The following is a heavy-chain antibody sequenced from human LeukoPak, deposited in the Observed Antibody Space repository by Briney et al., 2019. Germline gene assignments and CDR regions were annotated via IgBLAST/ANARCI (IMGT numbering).Heavy chain of an antibody. D-gene: IGHD6-13*01. Sequence: GASVKVSCTASGGTFSSYAISWVRQAPGQGLEWMGGIIPIFGTANYAQKFQGRVTITADESTSTAYMELSSLRSEDTAVYYCARDLRIAAHDGYYGMDVWGQGTTVTVSS. V-gene: IGHV1-69*13. J-gene: IGHJ6*02. CDR3: ARDLRIAAHDGYYGMDV. CDR2: IIPIFGTA. CDR1: GGTFSSYA.